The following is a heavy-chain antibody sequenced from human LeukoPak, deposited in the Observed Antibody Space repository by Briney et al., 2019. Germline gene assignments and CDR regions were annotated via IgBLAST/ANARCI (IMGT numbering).Heavy chain of an antibody. CDR3: ARDPSNSGYDYLYYFDY. V-gene: IGHV1-2*02. D-gene: IGHD5-12*01. CDR2: INPNSGGT. J-gene: IGHJ4*02. Sequence: ASVKVSCKASGYTFTGYYMYWVRQAPGQGLEWMGWINPNSGGTNYPQKFQGRGTMTRDTSISTAYMDLSSLTSDATAVYYCARDPSNSGYDYLYYFDYWGQGTLVTVSS. CDR1: GYTFTGYY.